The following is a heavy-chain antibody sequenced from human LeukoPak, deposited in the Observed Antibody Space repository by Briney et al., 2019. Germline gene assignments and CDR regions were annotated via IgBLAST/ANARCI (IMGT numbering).Heavy chain of an antibody. CDR3: ARDGGAHDAFDI. CDR2: IIPIIGRA. V-gene: IGHV1-69*08. Sequence: SVTVSCKASGGTFSTHSISWVRQAPGQGLEWMGRIIPIIGRAIYAQKLQGRVTMTTDTSTSTAYMELRSLRSDDTAVYYCARDGGAHDAFDIWGQGTMVTVSS. CDR1: GGTFSTHS. J-gene: IGHJ3*02. D-gene: IGHD1-26*01.